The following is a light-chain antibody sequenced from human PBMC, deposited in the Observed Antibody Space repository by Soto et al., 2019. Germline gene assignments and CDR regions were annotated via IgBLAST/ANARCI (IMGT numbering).Light chain of an antibody. CDR1: QILVHSSGNTY. V-gene: IGKV2-30*02. Sequence: VMTQSPLSLPVTLGQPASISCRSSQILVHSSGNTYLNWFLQRPGHSPRRLIYQVSNRDSGVPDRFIGSGSGTDFTLTISRLEPEDFAVYYCQQHARSPPRTFGQGTKVDIK. CDR2: QVS. J-gene: IGKJ1*01. CDR3: QQHARSPPRT.